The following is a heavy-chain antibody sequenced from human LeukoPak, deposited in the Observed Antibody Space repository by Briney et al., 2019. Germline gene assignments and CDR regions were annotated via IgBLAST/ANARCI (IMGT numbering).Heavy chain of an antibody. V-gene: IGHV4-38-2*02. Sequence: PESLSLSCPVSSYSLSSGNTWGGSPPPPGKRLEWVGSISHGGSTYYNPSLTRRVTISGDKSKNQFSLKLSSVTAADTAVYCCAREPGGFGELCLDYWGQGTLVTVSS. CDR1: SYSLSSGNT. CDR3: AREPGGFGELCLDY. J-gene: IGHJ4*02. CDR2: ISHGGST. D-gene: IGHD3-10*01.